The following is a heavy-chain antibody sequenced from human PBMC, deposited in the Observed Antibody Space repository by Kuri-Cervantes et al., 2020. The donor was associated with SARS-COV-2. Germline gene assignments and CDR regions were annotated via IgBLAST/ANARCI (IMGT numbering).Heavy chain of an antibody. D-gene: IGHD1-26*01. CDR3: ARDNILFSGSGFDS. V-gene: IGHV4-30-2*01. CDR1: GGSISSGAYS. CDR2: MYHSGRS. J-gene: IGHJ4*02. Sequence: LSCSLSGGSISSGAYSWTWIRQPPGKGLEWIGYMYHSGRSYYNPSLKSRVTISVDRSKNQFSLNLSSVTAADTAVYYCARDNILFSGSGFDSWGPGALVTVSS.